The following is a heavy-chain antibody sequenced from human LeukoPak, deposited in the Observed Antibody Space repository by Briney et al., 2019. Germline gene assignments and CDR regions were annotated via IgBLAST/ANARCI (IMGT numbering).Heavy chain of an antibody. CDR2: INPNSGGT. CDR1: GYTFTSYG. D-gene: IGHD6-19*01. CDR3: ARGSRYSSGWGSFGRYYYYYYMDV. V-gene: IGHV1-2*02. J-gene: IGHJ6*03. Sequence: GASVKVSCKASGYTFTSYGISWVRQPPGQGLEWMGWINPNSGGTNYAQKFQGRVTMTRDTSISTAYMELSSLRSEDTAVYYCARGSRYSSGWGSFGRYYYYYYMDVWGKGTTVTISS.